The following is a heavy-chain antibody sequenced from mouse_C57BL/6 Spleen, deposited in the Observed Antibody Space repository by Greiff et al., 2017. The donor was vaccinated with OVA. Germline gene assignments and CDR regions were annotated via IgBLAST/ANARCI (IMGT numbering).Heavy chain of an antibody. CDR3: AKTGGGGNYGSRQYYYAMDY. D-gene: IGHD1-1*01. V-gene: IGHV2-5*01. CDR2: IWRGGST. J-gene: IGHJ4*01. CDR1: GFSLTSYG. Sequence: VQLMESGPGLVQPSQSLSITCTVSGFSLTSYGVHWVRQSPGKGLEWLGVIWRGGSTDYNAAFMSRLSISKDNSTSQVFFKMNSLQADDTAIYYWAKTGGGGNYGSRQYYYAMDYWGQGTSVTVSS.